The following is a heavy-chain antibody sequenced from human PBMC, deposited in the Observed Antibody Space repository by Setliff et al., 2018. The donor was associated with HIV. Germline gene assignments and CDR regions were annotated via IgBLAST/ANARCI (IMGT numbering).Heavy chain of an antibody. CDR1: GFAFGSYA. D-gene: IGHD3-9*01. V-gene: IGHV3-30*04. Sequence: GGSLRLSCAASGFAFGSYAMHWVRQAPGKGLEWVAVISYDGSYKYYADSVKGRFTISRDNSKNSLYLQMTSLRAEDTAVYYCARDDYDISTGYYPDWGQGTLVTVSS. CDR3: ARDDYDISTGYYPD. CDR2: ISYDGSYK. J-gene: IGHJ4*02.